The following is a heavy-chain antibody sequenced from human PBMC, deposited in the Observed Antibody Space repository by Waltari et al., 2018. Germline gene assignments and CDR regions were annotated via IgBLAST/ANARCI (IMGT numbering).Heavy chain of an antibody. J-gene: IGHJ5*02. D-gene: IGHD2-8*02. Sequence: QVQLVQSGPEVKRPGASVKVSCKASGYSFTNFGISWVRQAPGQGLEWMGWISPYNDNTNYAQSLQGRVTMTTDTYTNTAYLELRSLNSDDTAMYFCARVRDIVLVVGSTQKRNEFDAWGQGTLVTVSS. CDR2: ISPYNDNT. CDR1: GYSFTNFG. CDR3: ARVRDIVLVVGSTQKRNEFDA. V-gene: IGHV1-18*01.